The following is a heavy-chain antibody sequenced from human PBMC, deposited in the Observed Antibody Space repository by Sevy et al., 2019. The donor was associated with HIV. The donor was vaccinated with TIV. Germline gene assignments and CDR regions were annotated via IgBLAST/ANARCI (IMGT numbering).Heavy chain of an antibody. CDR2: ISSSSNYI. CDR3: ARPYGSGSWEAFDI. CDR1: GFTFSTYT. Sequence: GGSLRLSYAASGFTFSTYTMNWVRQAPGKGLEWVSSISSSSNYIYYADSVKGRFTISRDNAKNSLYLQMNSLRAEDTAVYYCARPYGSGSWEAFDIWGQGTMVTVSS. D-gene: IGHD3-10*01. J-gene: IGHJ3*02. V-gene: IGHV3-21*01.